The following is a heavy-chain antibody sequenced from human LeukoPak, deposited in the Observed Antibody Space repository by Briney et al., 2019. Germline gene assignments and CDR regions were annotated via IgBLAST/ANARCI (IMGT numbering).Heavy chain of an antibody. CDR3: ARIDAFDI. V-gene: IGHV3-21*06. CDR2: ISSRGSYT. J-gene: IGHJ3*02. CDR1: GFTFSNYN. Sequence: SGGSLRLSCAASGFTFSNYNMNWVRQAPGKGLEWVSYISSRGSYTYYADSVKGRFTISRDNAKNSLYLQMNSLRAEDTAVYYCARIDAFDIRGQGTMVTVSS.